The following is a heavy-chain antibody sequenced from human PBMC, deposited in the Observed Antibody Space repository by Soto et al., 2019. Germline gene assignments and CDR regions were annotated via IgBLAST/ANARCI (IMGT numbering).Heavy chain of an antibody. CDR1: GFTYSSYA. Sequence: PGGSLRLSCAASGFTYSSYAMRWVRQAPGKGLEWVSSISAGGDNTYYPDSVKGRFTISRDNSKNTLFLQMNSLRAEDTGVYFCAKDLSGGTGYVDYWGQRTTVTVSS. J-gene: IGHJ4*02. CDR3: AKDLSGGTGYVDY. CDR2: ISAGGDNT. V-gene: IGHV3-23*01. D-gene: IGHD1-1*01.